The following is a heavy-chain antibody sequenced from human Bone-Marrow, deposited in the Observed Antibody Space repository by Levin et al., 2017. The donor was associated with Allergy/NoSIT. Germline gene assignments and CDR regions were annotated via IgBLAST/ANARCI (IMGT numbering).Heavy chain of an antibody. CDR3: AKDGHTTGWTYGDF. CDR2: VLKDGGQ. D-gene: IGHD1-1*01. CDR1: GFVFSNYD. Sequence: PGGSLRLSCAASGFVFSNYDMHWMRQAPGKGLEWVGAVLKDGGQRFGNSAKGRFTISRDNSKNTVDLLMNDVRTDDTATYFCAKDGHTTGWTYGDFWGQGTLVTVSS. J-gene: IGHJ4*02. V-gene: IGHV3-30*02.